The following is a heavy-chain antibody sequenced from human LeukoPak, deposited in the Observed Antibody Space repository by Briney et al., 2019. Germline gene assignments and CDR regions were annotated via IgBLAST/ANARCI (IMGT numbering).Heavy chain of an antibody. D-gene: IGHD3-9*01. V-gene: IGHV3-21*01. Sequence: GGSLRLSCAASGFTFSTCTMNWVRQAPGEGLEWVSSISSSSSYIYYADSVKGRFTISRDNAKNPLYLQMNSLRAEDTAVYYCARNTPDIFLEGWGRGTLVTVSS. J-gene: IGHJ4*02. CDR1: GFTFSTCT. CDR3: ARNTPDIFLEG. CDR2: ISSSSSYI.